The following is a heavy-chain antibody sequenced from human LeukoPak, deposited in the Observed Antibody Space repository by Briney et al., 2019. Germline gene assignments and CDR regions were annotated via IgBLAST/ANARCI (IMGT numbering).Heavy chain of an antibody. J-gene: IGHJ4*02. Sequence: GGSLRLSCAASGFTFSSYAMSWVRQAPGKGLEWVSAISGSGGSTYYADSVKGRFTISRDNSKNTLYLQMNSLRAEDTAVYYCAKVRSELYSSSWDRGYFDYWGQGTLVTVSS. V-gene: IGHV3-23*01. D-gene: IGHD6-13*01. CDR3: AKVRSELYSSSWDRGYFDY. CDR2: ISGSGGST. CDR1: GFTFSSYA.